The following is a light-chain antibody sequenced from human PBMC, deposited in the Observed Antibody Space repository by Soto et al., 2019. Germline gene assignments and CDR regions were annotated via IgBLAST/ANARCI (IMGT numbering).Light chain of an antibody. Sequence: YGLTLPPSGSVTPGQTAKITCRGHKIGSKIVHWYKQRPGQAPGAVVFHATDRPSGIPDRISASRSGDTATLTISRVDAGDEPDYYCQVWASTAEFFVFGSGTKLTVL. CDR3: QVWASTAEFFV. V-gene: IGLV3-21*02. J-gene: IGLJ1*01. CDR2: HAT. CDR1: KIGSKI.